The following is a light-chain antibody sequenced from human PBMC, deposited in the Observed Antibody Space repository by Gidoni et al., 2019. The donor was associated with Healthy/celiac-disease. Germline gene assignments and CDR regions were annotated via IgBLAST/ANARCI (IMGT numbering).Light chain of an antibody. V-gene: IGKV2-30*01. CDR2: KVA. CDR1: QSLVYSDVNTY. J-gene: IGKJ1*01. Sequence: DVVMTQSPLSLPVTLGQPASIPCRTSQSLVYSDVNTYLKWCQQRPGQSPRRLIHKVANRDAGGPDRCSGSGSCTDFTLKISRVEAEDVGVYYCMQGTHWPFWTFGQGTKVEIK. CDR3: MQGTHWPFWT.